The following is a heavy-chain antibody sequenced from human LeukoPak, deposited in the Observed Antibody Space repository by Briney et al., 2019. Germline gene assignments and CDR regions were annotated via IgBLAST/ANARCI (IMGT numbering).Heavy chain of an antibody. V-gene: IGHV4-39*07. CDR2: IYYSGNS. CDR1: GGSIRSNYY. Sequence: SETLSLTCTVSGGSIRSNYYWGWIRQPPGKGLEWIGSIYYSGNSYYNPSLKSRVTMSIDTSKNQFSLKVNSVTAADTAVYYCASLQGYCSGNRCPSSANYYYMDVWGKGTTVTVSS. D-gene: IGHD2-15*01. CDR3: ASLQGYCSGNRCPSSANYYYMDV. J-gene: IGHJ6*03.